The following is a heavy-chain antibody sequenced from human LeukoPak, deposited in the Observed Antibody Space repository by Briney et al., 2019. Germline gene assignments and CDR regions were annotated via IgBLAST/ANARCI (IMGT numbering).Heavy chain of an antibody. CDR1: GGSFSGYY. Sequence: SETLSLTCAVYGGSFSGYYWSWIRQPPGKGLEWIGEINHSGSTNYNPHLKSGVTISVDESKNQFSLKLSSVTAADTAVYYCARGRKTIFGVVIISSYFDYWGQGTLVTVSS. J-gene: IGHJ4*02. D-gene: IGHD3-3*01. CDR2: INHSGST. CDR3: ARGRKTIFGVVIISSYFDY. V-gene: IGHV4-34*01.